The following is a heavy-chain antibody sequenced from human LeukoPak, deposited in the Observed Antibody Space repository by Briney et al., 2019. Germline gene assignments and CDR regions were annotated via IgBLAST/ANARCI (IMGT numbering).Heavy chain of an antibody. V-gene: IGHV4-34*01. CDR3: ARDFPYDILTGYSPNQGAFDI. CDR1: GGSFSGYY. CDR2: INHSGST. D-gene: IGHD3-9*01. J-gene: IGHJ3*02. Sequence: PSETLSLTCAVYGGSFSGYYWSWIRQPPGKGLEWIGEINHSGSTNYNPSLKSRVTISVDTSKNQFSLKLSSVTAADTAVYYCARDFPYDILTGYSPNQGAFDIWGQGTMVTVSS.